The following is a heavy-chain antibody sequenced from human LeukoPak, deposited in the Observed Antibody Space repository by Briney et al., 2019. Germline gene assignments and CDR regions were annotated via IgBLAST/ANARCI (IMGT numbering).Heavy chain of an antibody. D-gene: IGHD5-24*01. Sequence: SSETLSLTCTVSCASISSYYWSWIRQPPGKGLEWIGYIFHSGSTNYNPSLKSRVTISVDTSKNQFSLKLSSVTAADTAVYYCARESERWPFDYWGQGTLVAVSS. V-gene: IGHV4-59*01. CDR3: ARESERWPFDY. J-gene: IGHJ4*02. CDR2: IFHSGST. CDR1: CASISSYY.